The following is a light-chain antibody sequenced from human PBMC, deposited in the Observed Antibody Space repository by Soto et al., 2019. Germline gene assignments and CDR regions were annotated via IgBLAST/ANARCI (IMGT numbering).Light chain of an antibody. Sequence: EIVLTQSPATLSLSPGERATLSCRASQSVSSYLAWYQQKPGQAPRLLIYDASNRATGIPARFSGSGSGTDFTLTIISLEPEDFAVYYCQQRSSLRTFGQGTKSEIK. CDR2: DAS. J-gene: IGKJ1*01. V-gene: IGKV3-11*01. CDR1: QSVSSY. CDR3: QQRSSLRT.